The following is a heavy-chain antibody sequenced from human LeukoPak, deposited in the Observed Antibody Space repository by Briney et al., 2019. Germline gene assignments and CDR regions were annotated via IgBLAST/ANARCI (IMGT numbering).Heavy chain of an antibody. J-gene: IGHJ5*02. D-gene: IGHD1-14*01. CDR2: INPSGGST. CDR1: GYTLTSYY. CDR3: ARARIRGWFDP. V-gene: IGHV1-46*01. Sequence: ASVKVSCKASGYTLTSYYMHWVRQAPGQGLEWMGIINPSGGSTSYAQKFQGRVTMTRDTSTSTVYMELSSLRSEDTAVYYCARARIRGWFDPWGQGTLVTVSS.